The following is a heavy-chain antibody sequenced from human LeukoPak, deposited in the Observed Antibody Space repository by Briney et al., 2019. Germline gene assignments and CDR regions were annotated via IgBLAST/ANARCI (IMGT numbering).Heavy chain of an antibody. Sequence: ASVKVSCRASGYTFTDYYMHWVRQAPGQGLEWVGWINPNSGGTNYAQKFRGRVSVTRDTSISTAYMELSRLRSDDTAVYYCARSIESWFDPWGQGTLVTVSS. CDR2: INPNSGGT. CDR1: GYTFTDYY. CDR3: ARSIESWFDP. J-gene: IGHJ5*02. V-gene: IGHV1-2*02. D-gene: IGHD5-24*01.